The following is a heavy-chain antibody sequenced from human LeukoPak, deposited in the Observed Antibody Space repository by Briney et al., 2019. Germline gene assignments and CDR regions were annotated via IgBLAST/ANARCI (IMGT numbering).Heavy chain of an antibody. V-gene: IGHV4-61*02. CDR1: GGSIRSASYY. Sequence: TSETLSLTCTVSGGSIRSASYYWSWIRQPAGKGLEWIGRIYASGGTNYNPSLKSRVTISVDTSKNQFSLKLSSVTAADTAVYYCARDSGTYSVYYFDSWGQGTLVTVSS. CDR2: IYASGGT. D-gene: IGHD1-26*01. CDR3: ARDSGTYSVYYFDS. J-gene: IGHJ4*02.